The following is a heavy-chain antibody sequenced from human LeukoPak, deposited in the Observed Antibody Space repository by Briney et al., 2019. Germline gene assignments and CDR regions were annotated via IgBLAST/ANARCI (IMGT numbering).Heavy chain of an antibody. CDR1: GYTFTSYG. Sequence: ASVTVSCKASGYTFTSYGISWVRQAPGQGLEWMGWISAYNGNTNYAQKLQGRVTITRDMSASTAYMELSSLRSEDTAVYYCARGLGYGVFDPWGQGTLVTVSS. V-gene: IGHV1-18*01. CDR2: ISAYNGNT. CDR3: ARGLGYGVFDP. D-gene: IGHD6-13*01. J-gene: IGHJ5*02.